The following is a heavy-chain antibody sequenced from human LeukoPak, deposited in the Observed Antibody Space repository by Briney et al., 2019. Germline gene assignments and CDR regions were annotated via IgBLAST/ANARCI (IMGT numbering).Heavy chain of an antibody. J-gene: IGHJ4*02. D-gene: IGHD3-22*01. Sequence: QPGGSLRHSCAASGFTFSSYAMSWVRQAPGKGLECVSAISGSGGSTYYADSVKGRFTISRDNSKNTLYLQMNSLRAEDTAVYYCAKADTYYYDSSGPLADYWGQGTLVTVSS. CDR2: ISGSGGST. CDR3: AKADTYYYDSSGPLADY. V-gene: IGHV3-23*01. CDR1: GFTFSSYA.